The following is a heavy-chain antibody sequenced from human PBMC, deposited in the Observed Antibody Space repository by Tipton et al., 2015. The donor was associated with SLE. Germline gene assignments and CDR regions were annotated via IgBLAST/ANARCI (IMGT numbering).Heavy chain of an antibody. CDR3: ARGKHIVATFYRANWFDS. D-gene: IGHD5-12*01. CDR2: TSNRGVS. J-gene: IGHJ5*01. V-gene: IGHV4-34*01. CDR1: GGSLSGHN. Sequence: TLSLTCAVYGGSLSGHNWRWSWVRQAPGQGLEWIGETSNRGVSDYNPSLKSRLTLSLDMSKSQFSLKLYSVTAADTAVYYCARGKHIVATFYRANWFDSWGQGTLVVVSS.